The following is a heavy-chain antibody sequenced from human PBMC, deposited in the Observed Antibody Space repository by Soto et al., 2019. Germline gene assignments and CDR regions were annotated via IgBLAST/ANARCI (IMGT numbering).Heavy chain of an antibody. CDR3: ASVAKTINWPDN. CDR2: IYYSGST. CDR1: GGSISSYY. V-gene: IGHV4-59*01. J-gene: IGHJ5*02. Sequence: SETLSLTCTVSGGSISSYYWSWIRQPPGKGLEWIGYIYYSGSTNYNPSLKSRVTISVDTSKNQFSLKLSSVTAADTAVYYCASVAKTINWPDNWGQGTLVTVS.